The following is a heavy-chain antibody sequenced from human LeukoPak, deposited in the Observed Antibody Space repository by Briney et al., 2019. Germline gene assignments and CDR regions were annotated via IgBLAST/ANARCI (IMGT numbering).Heavy chain of an antibody. CDR2: INPNSGGT. J-gene: IGHJ5*02. Sequence: ASVKVSCKASGYTFTGYYIHWVRQAPGQGLECMGWINPNSGGTNYAQKFQGRVTMTRDTSISTAYMELNRLRSDDTAVYYCARGGSGSYFSWLDPWGQGTLVTVST. D-gene: IGHD3-10*01. CDR3: ARGGSGSYFSWLDP. CDR1: GYTFTGYY. V-gene: IGHV1-2*02.